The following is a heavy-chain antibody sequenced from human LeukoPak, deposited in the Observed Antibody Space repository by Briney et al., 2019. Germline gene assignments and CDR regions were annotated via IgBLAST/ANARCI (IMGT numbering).Heavy chain of an antibody. CDR2: INHSGST. J-gene: IGHJ4*02. Sequence: PSETLSLTCAVYGGSFSGYYWSWIRQPPGKGLEWIGEINHSGSTNYNPSLKSRVTISVDTSKNQFSLKLSSVTAADTAVYYCARRLKIWFGELLYFDYWGQGTLVTVSS. CDR3: ARRLKIWFGELLYFDY. V-gene: IGHV4-34*01. CDR1: GGSFSGYY. D-gene: IGHD3-10*01.